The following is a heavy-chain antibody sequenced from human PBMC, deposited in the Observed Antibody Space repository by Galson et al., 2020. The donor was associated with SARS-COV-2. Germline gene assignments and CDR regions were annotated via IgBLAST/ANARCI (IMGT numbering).Heavy chain of an antibody. J-gene: IGHJ4*02. Sequence: SETLSLTCAVSGDSISSNYWWNWVRQPPGKGLEWIGEIYHSGSTNYNPSLKSRVTISVDKSKNQFSLKLTSVTAADTAVYYCARINYDFPSDVWGQGTLVTGSS. CDR3: ARINYDFPSDV. CDR2: IYHSGST. CDR1: GDSISSNYW. D-gene: IGHD3-16*01. V-gene: IGHV4-4*02.